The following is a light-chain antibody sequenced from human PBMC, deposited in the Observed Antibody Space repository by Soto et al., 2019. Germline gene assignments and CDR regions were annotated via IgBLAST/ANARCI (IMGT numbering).Light chain of an antibody. CDR2: NNN. CDR3: AVWDDSLNGVV. Sequence: QYVLTQPPSASGTPGQRVTISCSGSSSNIGSKTVNWYQQVPGTAPKVLIYNNNQRASGVPDRFSGSKSGTSASLAISGLQSEDEADYYCAVWDDSLNGVVFGGGTKLTVL. CDR1: SSNIGSKT. J-gene: IGLJ2*01. V-gene: IGLV1-44*01.